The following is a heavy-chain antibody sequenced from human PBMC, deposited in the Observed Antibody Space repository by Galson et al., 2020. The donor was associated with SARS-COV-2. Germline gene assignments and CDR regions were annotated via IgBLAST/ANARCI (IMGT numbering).Heavy chain of an antibody. CDR1: GFTFGDYA. V-gene: IGHV3-49*03. CDR2: IRSKAYGGTT. D-gene: IGHD3-3*01. Sequence: GESLKISCTASGFTFGDYAMSWFRQAPGKGLEWVGFIRSKAYGGTTEYAASVKGRFTISRDDSKSIAYLQMNSLKTEDTAVYYCTRFRPYYDFWSGQIEAGYFDYWGQGTLVTVSS. J-gene: IGHJ4*02. CDR3: TRFRPYYDFWSGQIEAGYFDY.